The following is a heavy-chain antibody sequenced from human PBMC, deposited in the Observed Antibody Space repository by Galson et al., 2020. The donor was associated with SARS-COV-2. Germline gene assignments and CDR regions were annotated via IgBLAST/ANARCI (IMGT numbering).Heavy chain of an antibody. V-gene: IGHV1-8*01. Sequence: ASVKVSCKASGYTFTSYEINWVRQAPGQGLEWMGWMNPHSGNTGYAQKFQGRVTMTRTTSISTAYMELNSLTSEYTAVYYFAMSYDDFATWFDPWGQGTLVTVSS. D-gene: IGHD4-17*01. CDR2: MNPHSGNT. CDR3: AMSYDDFATWFDP. CDR1: GYTFTSYE. J-gene: IGHJ5*02.